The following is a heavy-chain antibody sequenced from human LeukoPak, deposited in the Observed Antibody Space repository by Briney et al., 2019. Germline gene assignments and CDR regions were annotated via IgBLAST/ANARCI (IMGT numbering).Heavy chain of an antibody. CDR2: ITWNSGSR. CDR1: GFTFDDYA. J-gene: IGHJ4*02. D-gene: IGHD5-24*01. V-gene: IGHV3-9*01. Sequence: PGGSLRLSSAASGFTFDDYAMHWVRQVPGKGLEWVSGITWNSGSRGYADSVKGRFTISRDNAKNSLYLQMNSLSPEDTALYYCAKEAGRDDFWDYFDCWGQGTLVTVSS. CDR3: AKEAGRDDFWDYFDC.